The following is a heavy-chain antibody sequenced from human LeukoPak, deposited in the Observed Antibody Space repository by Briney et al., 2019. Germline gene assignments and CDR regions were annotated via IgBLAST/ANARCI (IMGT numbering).Heavy chain of an antibody. CDR1: GFTVSSNY. Sequence: LRLSCAASGFTVSSNYMSWIRQPPGKGLEWIGYIYHSGSTYYNPSLKSRVTISVDRSKNQFSLKLSSVTAADTAVYYCAGSRFLEWLFDYWGQGTLVTVSS. J-gene: IGHJ4*02. D-gene: IGHD3-3*01. CDR3: AGSRFLEWLFDY. V-gene: IGHV4-30-2*01. CDR2: IYHSGST.